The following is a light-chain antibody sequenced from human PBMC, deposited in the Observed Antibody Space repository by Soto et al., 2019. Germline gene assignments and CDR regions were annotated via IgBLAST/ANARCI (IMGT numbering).Light chain of an antibody. J-gene: IGKJ1*01. CDR1: QGISNY. V-gene: IGKV1-27*01. Sequence: DIQMTQSPSSLSASVGDRVTITCRARQGISNYLAWYQQKPGKVPKLLIYAASTLQSGVPSRFSGSGSGTDFTLTISGLQPEDVASYYCQKYNSAPWTFGQGTKVEI. CDR2: AAS. CDR3: QKYNSAPWT.